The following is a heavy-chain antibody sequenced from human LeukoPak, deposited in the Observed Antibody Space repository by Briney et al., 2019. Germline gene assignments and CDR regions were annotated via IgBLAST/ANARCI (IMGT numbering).Heavy chain of an antibody. Sequence: GGSLRLSCAASGFTVSSYAMSWVRQAPGKGLEWVSAISGSGGSTYYADTVKGRFTISRDNPKNTLYLPMNSLRAEDTAVYYCAKGRSWGASDYWGQGTLVTVSS. CDR2: ISGSGGST. D-gene: IGHD7-27*01. CDR1: GFTVSSYA. V-gene: IGHV3-23*01. CDR3: AKGRSWGASDY. J-gene: IGHJ4*02.